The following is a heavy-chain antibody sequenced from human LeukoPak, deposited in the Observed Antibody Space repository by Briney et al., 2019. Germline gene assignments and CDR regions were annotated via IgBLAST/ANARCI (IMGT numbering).Heavy chain of an antibody. CDR2: TYYRFKWYN. D-gene: IGHD3-22*01. Sequence: SQTLSLTCAISGDSVSSNSAAWNWIRQSPSRGLEWLGRTYYRFKWYNDYAASVKSRITINPDTSKNQFSLQLNSVTPEDTAVYYCARGTYYYDSSGENDAFDIWGQGTMVTVSS. CDR1: GDSVSSNSAA. CDR3: ARGTYYYDSSGENDAFDI. J-gene: IGHJ3*02. V-gene: IGHV6-1*01.